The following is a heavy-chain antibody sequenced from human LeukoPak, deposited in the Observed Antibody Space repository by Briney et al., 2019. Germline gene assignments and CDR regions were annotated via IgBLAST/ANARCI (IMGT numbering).Heavy chain of an antibody. J-gene: IGHJ4*02. CDR3: ARVVAAAGSPEDY. V-gene: IGHV3-30*14. CDR2: ISYDGSNK. D-gene: IGHD6-13*01. CDR1: GFTFSSYA. Sequence: GRSLRLSCAASGFTFSSYAMHWVRQAPGKGLEWVAVISYDGSNKYYADSVKGRFTISRDNSKNTLYLQMNSLRAEDTAVYYCARVVAAAGSPEDYWGQGTLVTVSS.